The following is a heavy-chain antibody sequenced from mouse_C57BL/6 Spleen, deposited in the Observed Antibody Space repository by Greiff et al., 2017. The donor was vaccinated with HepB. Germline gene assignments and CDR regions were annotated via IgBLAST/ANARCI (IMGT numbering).Heavy chain of an antibody. Sequence: VQLQQSGAELVKPGASVKLSCKASGYTFTEYTIHWVKQRSGQGLEWIGWFYPGSGSTKYNEKFKDKATLTADKSSSTVYMELSRLTSEDSAVYFCARHEEGLYYDYDAWFAYWGQGTLVTVSA. CDR1: GYTFTEYT. J-gene: IGHJ3*01. D-gene: IGHD2-4*01. CDR3: ARHEEGLYYDYDAWFAY. CDR2: FYPGSGST. V-gene: IGHV1-62-2*01.